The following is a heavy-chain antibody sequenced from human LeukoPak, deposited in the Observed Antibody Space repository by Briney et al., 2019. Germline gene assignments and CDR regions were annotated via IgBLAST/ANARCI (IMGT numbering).Heavy chain of an antibody. D-gene: IGHD6-13*01. J-gene: IGHJ4*02. V-gene: IGHV3-66*01. CDR3: ARGGERLAATRY. CDR2: IYSGGST. CDR1: GFTVTSHY. Sequence: GGSLRLSCAASGFTVTSHYMSWVRQAPGKGLEWVAVIYSGGSTYYSESVKGRFTTSTDNSKNTLYLQMKSLRAEDKAVEYCARGGERLAATRYWGQGTLVTVSS.